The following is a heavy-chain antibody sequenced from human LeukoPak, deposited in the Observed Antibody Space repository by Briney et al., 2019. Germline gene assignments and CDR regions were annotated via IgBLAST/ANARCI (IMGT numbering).Heavy chain of an antibody. D-gene: IGHD1-26*01. J-gene: IGHJ4*02. CDR3: AKAMGATLFDY. Sequence: PGGSQRLSCAASGFTFSSYAMSWVRQAPGKGLEWVSGISGSGGSTYYADSVKGRFTISRDNSKNTLYLQMNSLRAGDTAVYYCAKAMGATLFDYWGQGTLVTVSS. V-gene: IGHV3-23*01. CDR2: ISGSGGST. CDR1: GFTFSSYA.